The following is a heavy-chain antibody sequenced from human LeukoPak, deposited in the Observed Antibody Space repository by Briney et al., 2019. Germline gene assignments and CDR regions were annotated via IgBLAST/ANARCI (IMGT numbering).Heavy chain of an antibody. CDR1: GDFITTTNYY. D-gene: IGHD3-9*01. CDR3: ARRSRLYRHETTGYHDS. J-gene: IGHJ4*02. CDR2: VFYSGTT. Sequence: SETLSLTCNVSGDFITTTNYYWAWIRQPPGKGLEWIASVFYSGTTYYNPSLKSQVTISMDTSRKQISLRLTSVTATDTTLYSCARRSRLYRHETTGYHDSWGQGTLVTVSS. V-gene: IGHV4-39*01.